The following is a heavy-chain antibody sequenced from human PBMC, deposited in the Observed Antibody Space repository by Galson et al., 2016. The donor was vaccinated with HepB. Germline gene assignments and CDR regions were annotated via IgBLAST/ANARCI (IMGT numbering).Heavy chain of an antibody. CDR2: ITHRGRP. D-gene: IGHD2-15*01. V-gene: IGHV4-34*01. CDR3: ARSVGGYCSGVSCYKYFQL. Sequence: LSLTCTVDGGSFNGYYWTWIRQPPGTALEWIGEITHRGRPNYNPSLKSRVTISVDTPKNQFSLGLRSVTAADTAVYYCARSVGGYCSGVSCYKYFQLWGQGTLVTVSS. CDR1: GGSFNGYY. J-gene: IGHJ1*01.